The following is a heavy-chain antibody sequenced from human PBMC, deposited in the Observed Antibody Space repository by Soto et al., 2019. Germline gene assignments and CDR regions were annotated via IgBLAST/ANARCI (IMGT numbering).Heavy chain of an antibody. CDR1: GGSISSYY. Sequence: SETLSLTCTGSGGSISSYYWSWIRQPPGKGLEWIGYIYYSGSTNYNPSLKSRVTTSVDTSKNQFSLKLSSVTAADTAVYYCARYSLGYCSGGSCQAGSWFVPWGQGTLVTVSS. J-gene: IGHJ5*02. D-gene: IGHD2-15*01. CDR2: IYYSGST. V-gene: IGHV4-59*01. CDR3: ARYSLGYCSGGSCQAGSWFVP.